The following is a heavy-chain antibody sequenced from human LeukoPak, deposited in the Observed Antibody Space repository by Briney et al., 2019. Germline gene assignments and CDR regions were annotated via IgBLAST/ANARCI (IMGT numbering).Heavy chain of an antibody. J-gene: IGHJ6*02. D-gene: IGHD6-6*01. Sequence: SETLSLTCTVSGGSISSGSYYWSWIRQPAGKGLEWIGRIYTSGSTNYNPSLKSRVTISVDTFKNQFSLKLSSVTAADTAVYYCARGGSSRPHYYGMDVWGQGTTVTVSS. CDR3: ARGGSSRPHYYGMDV. CDR2: IYTSGST. V-gene: IGHV4-61*02. CDR1: GGSISSGSYY.